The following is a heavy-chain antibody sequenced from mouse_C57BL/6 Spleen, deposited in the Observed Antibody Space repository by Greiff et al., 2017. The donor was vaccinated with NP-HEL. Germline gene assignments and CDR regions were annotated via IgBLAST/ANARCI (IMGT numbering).Heavy chain of an antibody. D-gene: IGHD2-4*01. CDR2: IDPSDSET. Sequence: QVQLQQPGAELVRPGSSVKLSCKASGYTFTSYWMHWVKQRPIQGLEWIGNIDPSDSETHYNQKFKDKATLTVDKSSSTAYMQLSSLTSEDSAVYYCARTTYYDYDGFAYWGQGTLVTVSA. CDR1: GYTFTSYW. CDR3: ARTTYYDYDGFAY. V-gene: IGHV1-52*01. J-gene: IGHJ3*01.